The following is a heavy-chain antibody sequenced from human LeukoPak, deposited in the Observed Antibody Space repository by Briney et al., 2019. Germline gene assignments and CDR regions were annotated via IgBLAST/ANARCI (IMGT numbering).Heavy chain of an antibody. V-gene: IGHV4-34*01. D-gene: IGHD2-21*02. Sequence: SETLSLTCAVYGGSFSGYYWSWIRQPPGKGLEWIGEINHSGSTNYNPSLKSRVTISVDTSKNQFSLKLSSVTAADTAVYYCASAFIVVPSCDGDCYAKYFQHWGQGTLVTVSS. CDR1: GGSFSGYY. J-gene: IGHJ1*01. CDR3: ASAFIVVPSCDGDCYAKYFQH. CDR2: INHSGST.